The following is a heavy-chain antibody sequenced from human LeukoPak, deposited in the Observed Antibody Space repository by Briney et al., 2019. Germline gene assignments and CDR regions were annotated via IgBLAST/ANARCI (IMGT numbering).Heavy chain of an antibody. CDR3: ARGLHYDSSGYYSQGY. V-gene: IGHV1-46*01. J-gene: IGHJ4*02. Sequence: AASVKVSCKASGYTFTSYYMHWVRQAPGQGLEWMRIINPSGGSTSYAQKFQGRVTMTRDTSTSTVYMELSSLRSEDTAVYYCARGLHYDSSGYYSQGYWGQGTLVTVSS. CDR1: GYTFTSYY. CDR2: INPSGGST. D-gene: IGHD3-22*01.